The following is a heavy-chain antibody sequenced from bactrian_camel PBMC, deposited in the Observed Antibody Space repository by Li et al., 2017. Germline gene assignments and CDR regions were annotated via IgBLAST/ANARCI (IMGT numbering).Heavy chain of an antibody. CDR1: GFTSVSCG. V-gene: IGHV3S55*01. Sequence: HVQLVESGGGSVQAGGSLRLSCTAPGFTSVSCGMHWYRQAAGKQREWVSSISTDGSTTYADSVKGRFTISQDKAKDTVYLQMNSLKPEDTAMYSCETRSGYCSGGYRLQKYWGQGTQVTVS. J-gene: IGHJ4*01. D-gene: IGHD2*01. CDR3: ETRSGYCSGGYRLQKY. CDR2: ISTDGST.